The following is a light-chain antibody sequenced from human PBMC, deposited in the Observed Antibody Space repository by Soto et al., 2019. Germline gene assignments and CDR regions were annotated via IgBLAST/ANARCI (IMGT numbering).Light chain of an antibody. CDR2: GAS. CDR3: HQYGYSPLT. V-gene: IGKV3-20*01. CDR1: QSVSSS. Sequence: EIVMTQSPATLSVSPGERATLSCRASQSVSSSLAWYQQKPGQAPRLLIYGASGRATGIPDRFSGSGSGTDFTLTISRLEPEDFAVYYCHQYGYSPLTFGGGTKVDIK. J-gene: IGKJ4*01.